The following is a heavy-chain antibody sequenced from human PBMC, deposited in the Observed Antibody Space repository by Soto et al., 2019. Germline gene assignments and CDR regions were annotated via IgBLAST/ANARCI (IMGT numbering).Heavy chain of an antibody. D-gene: IGHD4-17*01. Sequence: EAQLLESGGGLVQPGGSLRLSCTTSRFSLNTYGMTWVRRAPGKGLEWVSTLSASGSGSYYAEYVKGRFTVSRDNSKNTMYLQMNSLRDEDTAVYYCAKDAYGDSWDFGLDVWGQGTTVTVSS. V-gene: IGHV3-23*01. J-gene: IGHJ6*02. CDR2: LSASGSGS. CDR3: AKDAYGDSWDFGLDV. CDR1: RFSLNTYG.